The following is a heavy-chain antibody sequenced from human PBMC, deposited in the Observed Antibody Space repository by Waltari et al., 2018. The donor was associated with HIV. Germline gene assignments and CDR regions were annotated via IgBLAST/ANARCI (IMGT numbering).Heavy chain of an antibody. Sequence: EVQLLESGGGPVQPGGSRRLSCAASGFDYVSYAITWVRQSPERGLEWVAAVSGSGAKSFYADSVKGRFTISRDNSKNTVFLQMNSLRAADTAIYYCAKAYYENTAYYYDFWGRGTRVTVSS. J-gene: IGHJ4*02. V-gene: IGHV3-23*01. D-gene: IGHD3-22*01. CDR3: AKAYYENTAYYYDF. CDR1: GFDYVSYA. CDR2: VSGSGAKS.